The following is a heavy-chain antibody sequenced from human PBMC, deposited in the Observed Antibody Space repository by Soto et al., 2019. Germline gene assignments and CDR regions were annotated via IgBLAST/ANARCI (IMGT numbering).Heavy chain of an antibody. CDR2: TYYRSKWYN. V-gene: IGHV6-1*01. CDR1: GDSVSSNSAA. CDR3: ASGGDGGGSYGVGWFDP. D-gene: IGHD2-15*01. J-gene: IGHJ5*02. Sequence: SQTLSLTCAISGDSVSSNSAAWDCIRQSPSRGLEWLGRTYYRSKWYNDYAVSVKSRITINPDTSKNQFSLQLNSVTPEDTAVYYCASGGDGGGSYGVGWFDPWGQGTLVTVSS.